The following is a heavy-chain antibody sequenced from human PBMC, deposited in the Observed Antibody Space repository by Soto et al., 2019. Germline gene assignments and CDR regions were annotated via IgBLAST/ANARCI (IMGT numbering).Heavy chain of an antibody. J-gene: IGHJ4*02. V-gene: IGHV1-69*01. CDR1: VGTCSSYA. D-gene: IGHD3-10*01. Sequence: SGQVCCKASVGTCSSYAISWLQQALGQGLEWMGGIIPIFGTENFAQQFKGRVTITADESTSTAYMELSSLRSVDSCVYSCARVWGITAGDYWGQGTPVTVSS. CDR3: ARVWGITAGDY. CDR2: IIPIFGTE.